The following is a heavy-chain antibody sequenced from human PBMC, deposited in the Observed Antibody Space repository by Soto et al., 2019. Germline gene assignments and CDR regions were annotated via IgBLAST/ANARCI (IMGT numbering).Heavy chain of an antibody. Sequence: GGSLRLSCAASGFTFSSYAMSWVRQAPGKGPEWVSAISGSGGSTYYADSVKGRFTISRDNSKNTLYLQMNSLRAEDTAVYYCAKGGYMTTATRYYYGMDVWGQGTTVTVSS. D-gene: IGHD4-4*01. V-gene: IGHV3-23*01. CDR3: AKGGYMTTATRYYYGMDV. J-gene: IGHJ6*02. CDR2: ISGSGGST. CDR1: GFTFSSYA.